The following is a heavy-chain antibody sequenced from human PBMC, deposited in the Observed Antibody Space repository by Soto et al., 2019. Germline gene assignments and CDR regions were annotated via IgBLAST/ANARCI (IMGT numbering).Heavy chain of an antibody. D-gene: IGHD2-21*01. V-gene: IGHV3-74*01. CDR3: ARDLVNDY. J-gene: IGHJ4*02. CDR2: INSDGSTT. Sequence: HPGGSLRLSSAASGFIFSSYWTHWVRQAPGKGLVWVSRINSDGSTTNYADSWKGRFTISRDNAKKTLYLQMHSLRAEDTAVYYCARDLVNDYWGQGTLVTVSS. CDR1: GFIFSSYW.